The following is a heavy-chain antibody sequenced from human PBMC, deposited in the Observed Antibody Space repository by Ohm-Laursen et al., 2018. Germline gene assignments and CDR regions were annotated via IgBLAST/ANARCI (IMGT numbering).Heavy chain of an antibody. Sequence: TLSLTCGVSGYSISSGYYWGWIRQPPGKGLEWIGSIGHSGTTYYNPSLKSRVNMSIDTSSNQFSLKLSSVTAADTAMYFCARDPSGSYYLDYWGQGTLVTVSS. V-gene: IGHV4-38-2*02. J-gene: IGHJ4*02. CDR3: ARDPSGSYYLDY. D-gene: IGHD1-26*01. CDR1: GYSISSGYY. CDR2: IGHSGTT.